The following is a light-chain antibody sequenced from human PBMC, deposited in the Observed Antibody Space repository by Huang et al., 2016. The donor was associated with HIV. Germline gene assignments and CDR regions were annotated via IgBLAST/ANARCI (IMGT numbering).Light chain of an antibody. V-gene: IGKV3-15*01. J-gene: IGKJ3*01. CDR1: QSVSNN. CDR2: GAS. Sequence: EIVMTQSPGTLSVSTGERATLSCRASQSVSNNLAWYQQKPGQAPRLLIYGASLRATGLPARFSGSGSGTEFTLTISSLHSEDFAVYYCQQYNNWPTTFGPGTKVDIK. CDR3: QQYNNWPTT.